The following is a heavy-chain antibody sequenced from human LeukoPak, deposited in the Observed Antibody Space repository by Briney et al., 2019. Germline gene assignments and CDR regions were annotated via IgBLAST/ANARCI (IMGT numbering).Heavy chain of an antibody. J-gene: IGHJ4*02. CDR2: INPNSGGT. V-gene: IGHV1-2*02. Sequence: ASVKVSFKASGYTFTGYYMHWVRQAPGQGLEWMGWINPNSGGTNYAQKFQGRVTMTRDTSISTAYMELSRLRSDDTAVYYCARSKYDFWSGFRPKAPFDYWGQGTLVTASS. CDR3: ARSKYDFWSGFRPKAPFDY. D-gene: IGHD3-3*01. CDR1: GYTFTGYY.